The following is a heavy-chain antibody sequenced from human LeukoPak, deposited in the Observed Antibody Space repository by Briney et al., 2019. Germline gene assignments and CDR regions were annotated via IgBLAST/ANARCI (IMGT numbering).Heavy chain of an antibody. CDR1: GYTFTGYY. Sequence: ASVKVSCKASGYTFTGYYMHWVRQAPGQGLEWMGWINPNSGGTNYAQKFQGRVTMTRDTSISTAYMELSRLRSDDTAVYYCAREVGSEVAYFDYWGQGTLVTVSS. J-gene: IGHJ4*02. V-gene: IGHV1-2*02. D-gene: IGHD2-2*03. CDR2: INPNSGGT. CDR3: AREVGSEVAYFDY.